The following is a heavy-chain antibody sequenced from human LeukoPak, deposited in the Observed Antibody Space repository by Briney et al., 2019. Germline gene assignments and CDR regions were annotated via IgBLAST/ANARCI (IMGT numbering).Heavy chain of an antibody. J-gene: IGHJ4*02. CDR2: INHSGST. D-gene: IGHD2-15*01. Sequence: SETLSLTCAVYGGSFSGYYWSWIRQPPGKGLEWIGEINHSGSTNYNPSLKSRVTISVDTSKNQFSLKLSSVTAEDTAVYYCARDLGVVVAAIDYWGQGTLVTVSS. CDR1: GGSFSGYY. V-gene: IGHV4-34*01. CDR3: ARDLGVVVAAIDY.